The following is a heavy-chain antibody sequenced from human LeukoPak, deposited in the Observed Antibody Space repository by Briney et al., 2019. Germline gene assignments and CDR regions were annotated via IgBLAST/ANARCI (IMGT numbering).Heavy chain of an antibody. J-gene: IGHJ4*02. CDR2: IYSGGST. CDR3: ARGHPITSFDY. Sequence: GGSLRLSCAASEFPVSSNYMSWVRQAPGKGLEWVSVIYSGGSTYYADSVKGRFTISRDNSKNTLYLQMNSLRAEDTAVYYCARGHPITSFDYWGQGTLVTVSS. V-gene: IGHV3-53*01. D-gene: IGHD1-1*01. CDR1: EFPVSSNY.